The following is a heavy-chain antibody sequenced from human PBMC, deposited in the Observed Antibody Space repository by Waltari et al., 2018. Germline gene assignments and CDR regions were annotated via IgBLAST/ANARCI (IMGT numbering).Heavy chain of an antibody. D-gene: IGHD6-19*01. V-gene: IGHV3-48*03. J-gene: IGHJ4*02. CDR2: ISVSGNRE. Sequence: EVYLVESGGGLEQPGGSLRLSCSAYGFMFSAYEVNWVRQAAGEGLEVIAYISVSGNREYYADSVKGRVTISRDNARDLVFLQMYNLRAEDTALYYCARMMPKYTSGWALDYWGQGTLVTVAS. CDR1: GFMFSAYE. CDR3: ARMMPKYTSGWALDY.